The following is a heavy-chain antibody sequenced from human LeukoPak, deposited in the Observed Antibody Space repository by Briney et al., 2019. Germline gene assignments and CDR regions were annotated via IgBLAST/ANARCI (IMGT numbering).Heavy chain of an antibody. V-gene: IGHV3-53*01. CDR1: GFTVSSNY. Sequence: GGSLRLSCAASGFTVSSNYMSWVRQAPGKGLEWVSVIYSGGSTYYADSVKGRFTISRDNSKNTLYLQMNSLRAEDTAVYYCARAPYCSGGSCYYFDYWGQGTLATVSS. CDR2: IYSGGST. CDR3: ARAPYCSGGSCYYFDY. D-gene: IGHD2-15*01. J-gene: IGHJ4*02.